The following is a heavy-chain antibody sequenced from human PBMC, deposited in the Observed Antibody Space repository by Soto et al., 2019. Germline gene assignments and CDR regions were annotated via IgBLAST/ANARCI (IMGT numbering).Heavy chain of an antibody. V-gene: IGHV2-5*02. J-gene: IGHJ4*02. D-gene: IGHD3-3*01. CDR3: SRRVLRAVFGLVTTTAIYFDF. CDR2: IYWDDDK. CDR1: GFSLTTSGVG. Sequence: QITLNESGPTVVKPTETLTLTCTFSGFSLTTSGVGVGWVRQSPGKAPEWLAFIYWDDDKRYSTSLKIRLTITKDTSNSQVVLTLANVDPADTATYFCSRRVLRAVFGLVTTTAIYFDFWGQGTPVVVSS.